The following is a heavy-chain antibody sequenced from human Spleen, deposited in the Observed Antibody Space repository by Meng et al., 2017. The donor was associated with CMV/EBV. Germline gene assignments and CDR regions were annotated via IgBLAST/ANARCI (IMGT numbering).Heavy chain of an antibody. J-gene: IGHJ4*02. CDR1: GYTFTGFG. V-gene: IGHV1-2*02. CDR2: INHSSGGK. CDR3: ARAAFRAYDY. D-gene: IGHD3-3*02. Sequence: KGTGKGSGYTFTGFGVHWERQAPGQGLEWMGWINHSSGGKTYAQKFQGTVTMTRDTSISTAYMELSGLTSDDTAVYECARAAFRAYDYWGQGSLVTVSS.